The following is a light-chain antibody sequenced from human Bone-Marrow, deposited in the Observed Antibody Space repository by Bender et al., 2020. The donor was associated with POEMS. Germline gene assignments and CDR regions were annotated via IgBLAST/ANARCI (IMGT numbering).Light chain of an antibody. CDR2: EVS. V-gene: IGLV2-8*01. CDR3: SAYAGSNSPYG. J-gene: IGLJ1*01. Sequence: QSALTQPASVSASPRQPVTISCTGTSSDVGGFNSVSWYQQHPGKAPKLMIYEVSKRPSGVPDRFSGSTSGNTAYLTVFGLRAEDVADYCCSAYAGSNSPYGSGAGTKVTVL. CDR1: SSDVGGFNS.